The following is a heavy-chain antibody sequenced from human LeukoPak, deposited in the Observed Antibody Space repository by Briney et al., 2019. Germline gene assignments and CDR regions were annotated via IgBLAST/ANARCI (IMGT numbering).Heavy chain of an antibody. CDR2: ISSTGNTI. J-gene: IGHJ4*02. Sequence: PGGSLRLSCAASGFTFSIYSMTWVRQAPGKELEWVSYISSTGNTIYYADSVKGRFTVSRDNADNSLYLQMSSLRAEDTAVYYCARRHDSGGHYYELDYWGQGTLVTVSS. CDR1: GFTFSIYS. V-gene: IGHV3-48*01. D-gene: IGHD3-22*01. CDR3: ARRHDSGGHYYELDY.